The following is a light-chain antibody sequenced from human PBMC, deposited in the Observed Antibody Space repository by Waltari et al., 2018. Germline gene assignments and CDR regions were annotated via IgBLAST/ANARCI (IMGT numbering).Light chain of an antibody. CDR1: QSIGSN. CDR3: QQYNNWPET. J-gene: IGKJ1*01. Sequence: DIVMTQSPATLPVSPGERATLSCRASQSIGSNLAWYQHKPGQAPRFLIYGASTRATGIPARFSGSGSGTEFTLTISSLQSADFAVYYCQQYNNWPETFGQGTKVEIK. V-gene: IGKV3-15*01. CDR2: GAS.